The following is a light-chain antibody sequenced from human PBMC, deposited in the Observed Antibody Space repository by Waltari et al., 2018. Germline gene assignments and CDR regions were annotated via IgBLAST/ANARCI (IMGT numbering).Light chain of an antibody. V-gene: IGKV1-NL1*01. CDR1: QGISNS. CDR3: QQYDSTPPWT. CDR2: AAS. J-gene: IGKJ1*01. Sequence: DIQMTQSPSSLSASVGDRVTITCRASQGISNSLAWYQQKPGKAPKLLLYAASRLESGVPSRFRGSGSGTDYTLTISRLQPEDFATYYCQQYDSTPPWTFGQGTTVEIK.